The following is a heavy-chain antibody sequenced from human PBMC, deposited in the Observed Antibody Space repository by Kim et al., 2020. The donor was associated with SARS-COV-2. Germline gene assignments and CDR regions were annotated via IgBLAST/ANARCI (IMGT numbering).Heavy chain of an antibody. D-gene: IGHD7-27*01. CDR1: GGSISSYY. CDR2: IYYSGST. CDR3: ARELTGTMDV. J-gene: IGHJ6*02. V-gene: IGHV4-59*13. Sequence: SETLSLTCTVSGGSISSYYWSWIRQPPGKGLEWIGYIYYSGSTNYNPSLKSRVTISVDTSKNQFSLKLSSVTAADTAVYYCARELTGTMDVWGQGTTVTVSS.